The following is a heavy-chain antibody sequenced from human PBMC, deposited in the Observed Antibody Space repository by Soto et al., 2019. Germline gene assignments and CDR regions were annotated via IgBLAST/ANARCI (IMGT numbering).Heavy chain of an antibody. CDR1: GGTFSSYA. CDR3: ASDELRGVTYYYYGMDV. Sequence: SVKVSCKASGGTFSSYAISWVRQAPGQGLEWMGGIIPIFGTANYAQKFQGRVTITADKSTSTAYMELSSLRSEDTAVYYCASDELRGVTYYYYGMDVWGQGTMVTVSS. D-gene: IGHD3-10*01. J-gene: IGHJ6*02. V-gene: IGHV1-69*06. CDR2: IIPIFGTA.